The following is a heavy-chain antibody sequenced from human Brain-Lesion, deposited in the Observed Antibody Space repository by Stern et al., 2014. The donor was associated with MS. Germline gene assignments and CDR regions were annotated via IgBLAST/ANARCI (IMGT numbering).Heavy chain of an antibody. D-gene: IGHD3-10*01. Sequence: QLQLQESGPGLVKPSETLSLTCTVSGGSISSSSYYWGWIRQPPGKGLEWIGSIYYRGSTYYNPSLKSRVTISMATSKNQFSRRLSSVTAADTAVYFCAKLWLGELPESPFDYWGQGTLVTVSS. CDR2: IYYRGST. CDR1: GGSISSSSYY. J-gene: IGHJ4*02. V-gene: IGHV4-39*01. CDR3: AKLWLGELPESPFDY.